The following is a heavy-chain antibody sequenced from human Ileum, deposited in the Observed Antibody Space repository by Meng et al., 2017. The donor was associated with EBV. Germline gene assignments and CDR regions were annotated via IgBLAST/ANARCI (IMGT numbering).Heavy chain of an antibody. D-gene: IGHD3-3*01. V-gene: IGHV4-39*01. CDR2: IYYSGST. CDR3: ARRYYGVPFDN. J-gene: IGHJ4*02. Sequence: LQPTESGPGLVKPSETLSLTCAGSGDSINSSNHWWGRIRQPPGKGLEWVGTIYYSGSTFYNPSLKSRVTISLDTSKNQFSLKVSSVTAADTAVYYCARRYYGVPFDNWGQGTLVTVSS. CDR1: GDSINSSNHW.